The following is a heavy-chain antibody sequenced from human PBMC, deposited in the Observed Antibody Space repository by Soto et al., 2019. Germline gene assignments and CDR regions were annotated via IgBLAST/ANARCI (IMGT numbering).Heavy chain of an antibody. J-gene: IGHJ4*02. Sequence: SETLSLTCAVYGGSFSGYYWSWIRQPPGKGLEWIGEINHSGSTNYNPSLKSRVTISVDTSKNQFSLKLSSVTAADTAVYYCARAINITFGGVTGYRLYFDYWGQGTLVTVSS. CDR1: GGSFSGYY. V-gene: IGHV4-34*01. CDR3: ARAINITFGGVTGYRLYFDY. D-gene: IGHD3-16*01. CDR2: INHSGST.